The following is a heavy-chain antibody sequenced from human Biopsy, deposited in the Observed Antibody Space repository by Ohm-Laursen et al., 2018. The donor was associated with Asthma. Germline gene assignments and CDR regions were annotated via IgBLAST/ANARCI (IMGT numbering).Heavy chain of an antibody. J-gene: IGHJ5*02. CDR1: GASIKTDDHY. D-gene: IGHD6-19*01. V-gene: IGHV4-30-4*01. CDR3: ARASVAASSNWFDP. CDR2: IHYSGST. Sequence: TLSLTCTVSGASIKTDDHYWSWLRQPPGKGLEWFGFIHYSGSTSYNPSLKGGVTISVDTSKNQFSLKLSSVTAADTAVYYCARASVAASSNWFDPWGQGTLVTVSS.